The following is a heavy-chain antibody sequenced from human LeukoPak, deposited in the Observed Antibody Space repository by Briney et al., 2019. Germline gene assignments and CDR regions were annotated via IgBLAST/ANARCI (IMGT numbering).Heavy chain of an antibody. CDR3: VRTPAVLEWAIYWYFDL. D-gene: IGHD3-3*02. Sequence: GGSLRLSCAASGFTFSRNSMNWVRQAPGKGLEWVSSISGGSEYMYYADSVKGRFTISRDNAKNSVYLQMNSLTAEDTAVYYCVRTPAVLEWAIYWYFDLWGRGTLVTVSS. J-gene: IGHJ2*01. CDR1: GFTFSRNS. V-gene: IGHV3-21*01. CDR2: ISGGSEYM.